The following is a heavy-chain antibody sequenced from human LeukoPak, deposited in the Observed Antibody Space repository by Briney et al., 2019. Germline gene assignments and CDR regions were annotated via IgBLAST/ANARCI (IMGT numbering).Heavy chain of an antibody. J-gene: IGHJ2*01. CDR2: IKEDGSEK. D-gene: IGHD3-22*01. CDR1: GFTFSNYW. CDR3: ARDRNYYDSSGASLWYFDL. Sequence: PGGSLRLSCAGSGFTFSNYWMSWVRQAPGKGLEWVANIKEDGSEKDYADSVKGRFTISRDNSKNTLYLQMNSLRAEDTAVYYCARDRNYYDSSGASLWYFDLWGRGTLVTVSS. V-gene: IGHV3-7*05.